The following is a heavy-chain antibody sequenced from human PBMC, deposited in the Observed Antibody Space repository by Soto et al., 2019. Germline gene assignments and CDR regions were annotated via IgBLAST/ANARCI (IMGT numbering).Heavy chain of an antibody. D-gene: IGHD3-10*01. CDR2: IIPILGIA. CDR3: ARAYYYGSGSSHPDNWFDP. CDR1: GGTFSSYT. J-gene: IGHJ5*02. V-gene: IGHV1-69*02. Sequence: EASVKVSCKASGGTFSSYTISWVRQAPGQGLEWMGRIIPILGIANYAQKFQGRVTITADKSTSTAYMELSSLRSEDTAVYYCARAYYYGSGSSHPDNWFDPWGQGTLVTVSS.